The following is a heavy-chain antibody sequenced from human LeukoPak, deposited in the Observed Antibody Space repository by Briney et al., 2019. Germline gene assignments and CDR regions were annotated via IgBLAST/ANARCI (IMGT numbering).Heavy chain of an antibody. J-gene: IGHJ4*02. D-gene: IGHD2-2*01. CDR1: GFTFSSYE. CDR2: ISSSGSTI. Sequence: GGSLRLSCAASGFTFSSYEMNWVRQAPGKGLEWVSYISSSGSTIYYADSVKGRFTISRDNSKNTLYLQMNSLRAEDTAVYYCAKDIVVVPAAYVDYWGQGTLVTVSS. CDR3: AKDIVVVPAAYVDY. V-gene: IGHV3-48*03.